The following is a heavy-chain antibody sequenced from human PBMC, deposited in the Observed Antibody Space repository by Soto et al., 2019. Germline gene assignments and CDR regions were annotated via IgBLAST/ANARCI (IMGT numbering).Heavy chain of an antibody. D-gene: IGHD5-12*01. CDR3: EKDQMNHNIVDITLQPNYGMDV. J-gene: IGHJ6*02. CDR2: ISYDGSNK. V-gene: IGHV3-30*18. CDR1: GFTFSSYG. Sequence: PGGSLRLSCAASGFTFSSYGMHWVRQAPGKGLEWVAVISYDGSNKYYADSVKGRFTISRDNSKNTLYLQMNSLRAEDTAVYYCEKDQMNHNIVDITLQPNYGMDVWGQGTTVTVSS.